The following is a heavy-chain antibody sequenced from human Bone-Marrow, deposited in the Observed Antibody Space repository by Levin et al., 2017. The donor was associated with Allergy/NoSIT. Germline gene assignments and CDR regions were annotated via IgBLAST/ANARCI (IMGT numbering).Heavy chain of an antibody. D-gene: IGHD3-16*02. CDR1: GFTSDDYA. Sequence: GGSLRLSCGVSGFTSDDYAVHWVRQAPGRGLEWVSSITSDSGTIKYADSVKGRFTISRDNAKKSVYLQMDSLRTEDTALYYCHVPPFDSIWGPYRTVESNDGFDVWGQGTMVTVSS. CDR3: HVPPFDSIWGPYRTVESNDGFDV. CDR2: ITSDSGTI. V-gene: IGHV3-9*02. J-gene: IGHJ3*01.